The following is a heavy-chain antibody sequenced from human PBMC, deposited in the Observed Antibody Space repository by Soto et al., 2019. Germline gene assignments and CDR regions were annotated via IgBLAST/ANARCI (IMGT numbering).Heavy chain of an antibody. CDR3: ASAAVTGTAGLDF. J-gene: IGHJ4*02. D-gene: IGHD6-19*01. Sequence: RASVKVSCKASKYTFTGYHIHWVRQAPGQGLEWMGWFGPNIGGTNYGKTFQGRVTMTGDTSISTAYMELSSLTPEDTAVYYCASAAVTGTAGLDFWGQGTQVTVSS. V-gene: IGHV1-2*02. CDR1: KYTFTGYH. CDR2: FGPNIGGT.